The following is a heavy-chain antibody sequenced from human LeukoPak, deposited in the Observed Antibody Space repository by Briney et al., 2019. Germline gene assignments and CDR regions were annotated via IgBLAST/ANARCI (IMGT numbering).Heavy chain of an antibody. Sequence: ASVKVSCKASGYTFTSCDINWVRQATGQGLEWMGWMNPNSSNTGYAQKFQGRVTMTRNTSISTAYMELSSLRSEDTAVYYCAIAATIGRLDFDYWGQGTLVTVSS. CDR1: GYTFTSCD. CDR3: AIAATIGRLDFDY. V-gene: IGHV1-8*01. J-gene: IGHJ4*02. CDR2: MNPNSSNT. D-gene: IGHD5-12*01.